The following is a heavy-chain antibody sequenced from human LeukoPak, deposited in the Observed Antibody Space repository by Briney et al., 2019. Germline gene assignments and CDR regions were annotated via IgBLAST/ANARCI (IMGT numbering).Heavy chain of an antibody. J-gene: IGHJ3*02. CDR3: ARSLKRGDAFDI. Sequence: PGGSLRLSCAASGFTFSDYYMSWIRQAPGKGLEWASYISSSSSYTNYADSVKGRFTISRDNAKNSLYLQMNSLRAEDTAVYYCARSLKRGDAFDIWGQGTMVTISS. CDR2: ISSSSSYT. CDR1: GFTFSDYY. V-gene: IGHV3-11*06. D-gene: IGHD5-24*01.